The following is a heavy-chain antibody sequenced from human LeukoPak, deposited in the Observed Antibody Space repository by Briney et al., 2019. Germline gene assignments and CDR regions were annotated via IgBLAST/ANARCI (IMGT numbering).Heavy chain of an antibody. J-gene: IGHJ3*02. CDR1: GFTFSTYA. CDR2: IRGSGSST. Sequence: GGSLRLSCAASGFTFSTYAMSWVRQAPGKGLEWVSGIRGSGSSTFDADSVKGRFTISRDNSKNTLFLQMNSLRAEDTALYYCAKDYRMIAFGGVIGIDAFDIWGQGTMVTVSS. CDR3: AKDYRMIAFGGVIGIDAFDI. V-gene: IGHV3-23*01. D-gene: IGHD3-16*02.